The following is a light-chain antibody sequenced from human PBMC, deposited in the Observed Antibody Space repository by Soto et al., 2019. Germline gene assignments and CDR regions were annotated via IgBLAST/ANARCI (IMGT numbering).Light chain of an antibody. J-gene: IGLJ3*02. Sequence: QSVMTQAPSASGTPGQRVTISCSGSSSNIGSNTVNWYQQLPTTAPKLLIYSNNQRPSGVPDRFSASKSGTSASLAISGLQSEDEADYYCAAWDDSLNGFVFGGGTKVTVL. CDR3: AAWDDSLNGFV. V-gene: IGLV1-44*01. CDR1: SSNIGSNT. CDR2: SNN.